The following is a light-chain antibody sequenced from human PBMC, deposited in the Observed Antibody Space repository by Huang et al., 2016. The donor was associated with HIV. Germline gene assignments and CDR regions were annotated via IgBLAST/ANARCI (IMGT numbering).Light chain of an antibody. J-gene: IGKJ2*01. CDR3: QQPGS. Sequence: EIVLTQSPATLSLSPGERATLSCRASQSVGGYLAWYQQKPGQAPRLLIYDTSTRATGIPARFSGRGSETDFTLTISSLEPEDFAVYYCQQPGSFGQGTKVDIK. V-gene: IGKV3-11*01. CDR2: DTS. CDR1: QSVGGY.